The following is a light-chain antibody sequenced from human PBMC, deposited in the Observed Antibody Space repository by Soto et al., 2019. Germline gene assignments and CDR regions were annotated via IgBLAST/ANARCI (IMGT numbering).Light chain of an antibody. V-gene: IGLV1-40*01. CDR3: QSYDSSQGAYV. Sequence: HSVLTQPPSVSGAPGQRVTISCTGSSSNIGAGYDVHWYQQLPGTAPKLLIYGNSNRPSGVPDRFSGSKSGTSACLAITGLQAEDEADYYCQSYDSSQGAYVFGTGTKLTVL. J-gene: IGLJ1*01. CDR2: GNS. CDR1: SSNIGAGYD.